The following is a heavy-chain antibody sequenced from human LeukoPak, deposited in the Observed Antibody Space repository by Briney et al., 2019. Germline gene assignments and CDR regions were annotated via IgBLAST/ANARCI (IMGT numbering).Heavy chain of an antibody. D-gene: IGHD6-25*01. V-gene: IGHV3-23*01. Sequence: GRSLRPSCAASGFTFSSYAMSWVRQAPGKGPGWVSTSSIDGGRTYYADSVKGRFPVSRDTSKNTLYLQMNSLRAEDTAVYYCARKGIGSSRYQNMDVWGKGTTVTVSS. CDR1: GFTFSSYA. CDR3: ARKGIGSSRYQNMDV. J-gene: IGHJ6*03. CDR2: SSIDGGRT.